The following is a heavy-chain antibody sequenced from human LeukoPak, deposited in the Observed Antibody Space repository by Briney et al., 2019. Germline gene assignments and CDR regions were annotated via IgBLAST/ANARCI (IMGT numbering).Heavy chain of an antibody. CDR1: GGSISSYY. V-gene: IGHV4-59*01. Sequence: PSETLSLTCTVSGGSISSYYWSWIRQPPGKGLEWIGYIYYSGSTNYNPSLKSRVTISVDTSKNQFSLNLSSVTAADTAVYFCARDKQHSYGRYFDHWGQGTLVTVSS. CDR3: ARDKQHSYGRYFDH. J-gene: IGHJ4*02. D-gene: IGHD5-18*01. CDR2: IYYSGST.